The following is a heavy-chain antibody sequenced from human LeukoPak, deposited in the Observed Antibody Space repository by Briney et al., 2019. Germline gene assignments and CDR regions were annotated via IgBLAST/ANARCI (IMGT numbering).Heavy chain of an antibody. CDR3: ARDLAVAGLDWYFDL. Sequence: SVTVSCKASGGTFSSYAISWVRQAPGQGLEWMGRIIPILGIANYAQKFQGRVTITADKSTSTAYMELSSLRSEDTAVYYCARDLAVAGLDWYFDLWGRGTLVTVSS. CDR2: IIPILGIA. J-gene: IGHJ2*01. D-gene: IGHD6-19*01. CDR1: GGTFSSYA. V-gene: IGHV1-69*04.